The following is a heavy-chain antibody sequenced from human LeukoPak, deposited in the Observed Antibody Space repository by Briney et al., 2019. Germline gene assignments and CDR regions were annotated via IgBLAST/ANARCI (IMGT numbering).Heavy chain of an antibody. CDR1: GFTFSNYG. Sequence: HPGGSLRLSCAASGFTFSNYGMHWVRQAPGKGLEWVAFIQYDGSNKYYADSVNGRFTISRDNSKNTLSLQMNSLRAEDTAVYYCAKRTWGSYRPFDYWGQGTLVTVSS. CDR2: IQYDGSNK. CDR3: AKRTWGSYRPFDY. D-gene: IGHD3-16*02. J-gene: IGHJ4*02. V-gene: IGHV3-30*02.